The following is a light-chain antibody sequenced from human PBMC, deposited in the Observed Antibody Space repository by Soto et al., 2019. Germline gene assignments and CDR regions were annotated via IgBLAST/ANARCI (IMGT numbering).Light chain of an antibody. V-gene: IGKV3-20*01. J-gene: IGKJ4*01. CDR1: QSVSNN. Sequence: EIVLTQSPATLSVSPGERATLSCRAGQSVSNNLAWYQQKPGQAPRLLIYGASTRATGIPARFSGSGSGTDFTLTISRLEPEDFAVYYCQQYGSSLGVTFGGGTKVDIK. CDR3: QQYGSSLGVT. CDR2: GAS.